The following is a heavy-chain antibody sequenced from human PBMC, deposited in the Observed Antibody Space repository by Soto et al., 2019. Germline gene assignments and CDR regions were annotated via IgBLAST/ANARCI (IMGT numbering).Heavy chain of an antibody. D-gene: IGHD6-19*01. CDR3: ARSVEWLASFHY. Sequence: QVQLVQSGAEVKKPGASVKVSCKASGYTFTSYDINWVRQATGQGLEWMGWMNPNSGNTGYAQKFQGRLTMTRNTSITTAYMELSSLTSEDTPVYYCARSVEWLASFHYWGQGTLVTVSS. V-gene: IGHV1-8*01. CDR2: MNPNSGNT. J-gene: IGHJ4*02. CDR1: GYTFTSYD.